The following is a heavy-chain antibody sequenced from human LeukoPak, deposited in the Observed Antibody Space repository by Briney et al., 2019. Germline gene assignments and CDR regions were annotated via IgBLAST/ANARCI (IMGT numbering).Heavy chain of an antibody. CDR2: IFYSGST. D-gene: IGHD6-6*01. CDR1: DDSISGYY. CDR3: ARARIAVSYFDY. Sequence: PSETLSLTCTVSDDSISGYYWSWIRQPPGKGLEWIGYIFYSGSTNYNPSLRGRVTISVDTSKNQFSLKLSSVTAADTAVYYCARARIAVSYFDYWGQGALVTVSS. V-gene: IGHV4-59*01. J-gene: IGHJ4*02.